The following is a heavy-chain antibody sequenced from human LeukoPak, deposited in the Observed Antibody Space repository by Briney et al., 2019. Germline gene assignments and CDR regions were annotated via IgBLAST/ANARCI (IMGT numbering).Heavy chain of an antibody. CDR3: ARLSGKPALRD. V-gene: IGHV4-34*12. Sequence: SETLSLTCAVSGGSISSGGYSWSWIRQPPGKGLEWIGEIIHSGITNYNPSLKSRVTISVDTSKNQFSLKLNSVTAADTAVYYCARLSGKPALRDWGQGTLVTVSS. CDR2: IIHSGIT. J-gene: IGHJ4*02. CDR1: GGSISSGGYS. D-gene: IGHD3-10*01.